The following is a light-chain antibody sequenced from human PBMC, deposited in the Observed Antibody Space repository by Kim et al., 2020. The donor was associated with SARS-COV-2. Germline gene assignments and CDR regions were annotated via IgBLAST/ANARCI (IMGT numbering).Light chain of an antibody. CDR1: SGNIASDY. J-gene: IGLJ3*02. V-gene: IGLV6-57*03. Sequence: GKAETISCTRSSGNIASDYVQWYQQRPGSAPITVVYDDTQAPSGVPDRFSGSVDSSSTSATLTISGLRTEDEADYYCQSFDGTNWVFGGGTQLTVL. CDR2: DDT. CDR3: QSFDGTNWV.